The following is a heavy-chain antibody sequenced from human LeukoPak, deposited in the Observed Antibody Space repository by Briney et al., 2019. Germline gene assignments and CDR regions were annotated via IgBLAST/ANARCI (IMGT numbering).Heavy chain of an antibody. Sequence: PGGSLRLPCAASGFTFSSYAMSWVRQAPGKGLEWVSAISGSGGSTYYADSVKGRFTISRDNSKNTLYLQMNSLRAEDRAVYYCLVRGVIIGMDVWGQGTTVTVSS. J-gene: IGHJ6*02. CDR2: ISGSGGST. CDR1: GFTFSSYA. D-gene: IGHD3-10*01. V-gene: IGHV3-23*01. CDR3: LVRGVIIGMDV.